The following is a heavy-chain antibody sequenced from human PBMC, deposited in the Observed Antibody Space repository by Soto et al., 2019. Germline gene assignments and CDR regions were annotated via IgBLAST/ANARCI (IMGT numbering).Heavy chain of an antibody. J-gene: IGHJ4*02. Sequence: QLQLQESGPGLVKPSETLSLTCRVSGGSIDSLDCYRVWIRQPQGEGLEWIGRMYYRRDTFYDSFLRSRVTFSVDTSKKQIALSLSSVTAADTAVYYCARHGHLAPFDDWGQGTLVTVSS. CDR2: MYYRRDT. V-gene: IGHV4-39*01. D-gene: IGHD3-3*02. CDR3: ARHGHLAPFDD. CDR1: GGSIDSLDCY.